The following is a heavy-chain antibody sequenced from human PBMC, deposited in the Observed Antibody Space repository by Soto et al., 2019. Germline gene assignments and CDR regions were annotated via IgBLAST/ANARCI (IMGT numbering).Heavy chain of an antibody. CDR2: ISSSGDST. J-gene: IGHJ4*02. CDR1: GFTFSDYY. CDR3: ANPKNPLDGCKVY. Sequence: PGGSLRLSCAASGFTFSDYYMSWIRQAPGKGLEWVSYISSSGDSTYYADSVKGRFTISRDNSKKTLYLQMNSLRAEDTAVYSCANPKNPLDGCKVYWGQGTLVTVSS. V-gene: IGHV3-11*01. D-gene: IGHD6-19*01.